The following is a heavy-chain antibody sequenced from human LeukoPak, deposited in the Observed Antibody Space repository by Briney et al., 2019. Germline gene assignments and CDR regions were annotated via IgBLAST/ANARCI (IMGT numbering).Heavy chain of an antibody. CDR3: ARGYTNYGYVFDI. CDR2: ISSSSSYI. D-gene: IGHD4-11*01. CDR1: GFTFSSYG. V-gene: IGHV3-21*04. J-gene: IGHJ3*02. Sequence: CXASGFTFSSYGMHWVRQAPGKGLEWVSSISSSSSYIYYADSVKGRFTISRDNARNSLYLQMNNLRDEDTAVYCARGYTNYGYVFDIWGQGTMVTVSS.